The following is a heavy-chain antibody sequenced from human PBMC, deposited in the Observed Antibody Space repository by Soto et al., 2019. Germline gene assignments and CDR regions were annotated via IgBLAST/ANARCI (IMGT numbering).Heavy chain of an antibody. J-gene: IGHJ4*02. Sequence: EVQLLESWGGRVQPGGSLRLSCVGSGFFFSSYTMTWVRQAPGKGLEWVSSFSATSENTYYADSVRGRFTISRDNSKNTLFLQMHSLTAEYTSMYYCAKARDQQWVRLPFDYWGQGILVIVSS. D-gene: IGHD6-19*01. CDR2: FSATSENT. CDR1: GFFFSSYT. CDR3: AKARDQQWVRLPFDY. V-gene: IGHV3-23*01.